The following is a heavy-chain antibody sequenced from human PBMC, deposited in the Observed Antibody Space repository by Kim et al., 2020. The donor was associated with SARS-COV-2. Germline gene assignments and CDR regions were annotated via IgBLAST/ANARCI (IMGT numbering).Heavy chain of an antibody. Sequence: SETLSLTCTVSGGSISSYYWSWIRQPPGKGLEWIGYIYYSGSTNYNPSLKSRVTISVDTSKNQFSLKLSSVTAADTAVYYCARGGWEMATITFYYYYMDVWGKGTTVTVSS. V-gene: IGHV4-59*01. CDR3: ARGGWEMATITFYYYYMDV. J-gene: IGHJ6*03. CDR2: IYYSGST. CDR1: GGSISSYY. D-gene: IGHD5-12*01.